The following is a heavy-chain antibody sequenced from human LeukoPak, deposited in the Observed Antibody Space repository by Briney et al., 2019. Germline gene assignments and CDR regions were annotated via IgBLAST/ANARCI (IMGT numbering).Heavy chain of an antibody. D-gene: IGHD3-16*01. CDR3: ARELTETAGLYYYFHYMDV. CDR2: ITYSGGT. Sequence: SQTLSLTCTVSGGSISSGSYYWSWIRQPAGKGLEWIGHITYSGGTDYNPSLKSRASISVDTAKNQFSLRLRAVTAADTAMYYCARELTETAGLYYYFHYMDVWGTGTTVTVSS. J-gene: IGHJ6*03. CDR1: GGSISSGSYY. V-gene: IGHV4-61*09.